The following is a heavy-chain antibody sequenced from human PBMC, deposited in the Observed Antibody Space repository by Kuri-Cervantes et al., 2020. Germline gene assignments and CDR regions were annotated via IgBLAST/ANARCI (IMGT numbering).Heavy chain of an antibody. D-gene: IGHD2-2*01. CDR1: GGSISSYY. Sequence: SETLSLTCTVSGGSISSYYWSWIRRPPGKGLEWIGYIYYSGSTNYNPSLKSRVTISVDTSKNQFSLKLSSVTAADTAVYYCARDRLPALWGQGTLVTVSS. CDR3: ARDRLPAL. V-gene: IGHV4-59*01. J-gene: IGHJ4*02. CDR2: IYYSGST.